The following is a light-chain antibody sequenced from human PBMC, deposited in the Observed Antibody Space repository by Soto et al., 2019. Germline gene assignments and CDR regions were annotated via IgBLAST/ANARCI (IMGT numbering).Light chain of an antibody. J-gene: IGKJ4*01. CDR3: QHRSNWPLT. V-gene: IGKV3-11*01. CDR1: QSVSSY. Sequence: EIVLTQSPATLSLSPGERATLSCRASQSVSSYLAWYQQKPGQAPRLLIYDASNRAAGIPARFSGSGSGTDFTLTISSLEPEDFAVYYCQHRSNWPLTFGGGTKVEIK. CDR2: DAS.